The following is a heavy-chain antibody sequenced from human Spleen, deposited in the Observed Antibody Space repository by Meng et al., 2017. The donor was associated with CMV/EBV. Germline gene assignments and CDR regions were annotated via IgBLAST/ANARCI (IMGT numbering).Heavy chain of an antibody. CDR3: ARFRFSTASCYQYYFYGIDV. J-gene: IGHJ6*02. CDR1: GGSISSYY. Sequence: LRLSCTVSGGSISSYYLTWVRQPPGKPLEWIGSVYFSGGTNDNPSLKSRVTISRDTSKNQFPLNLTSVTAADTAVYYCARFRFSTASCYQYYFYGIDVWGQGTTVTVSS. CDR2: VYFSGGT. V-gene: IGHV4-59*01. D-gene: IGHD2-2*01.